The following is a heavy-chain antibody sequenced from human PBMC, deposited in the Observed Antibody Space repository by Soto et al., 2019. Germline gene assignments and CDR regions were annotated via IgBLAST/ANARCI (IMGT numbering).Heavy chain of an antibody. CDR1: GYSLSGYY. CDR3: AAEVYYGSGSYYNSLGY. Sequence: GASVKVSCKASGYSLSGYYLHWVRQAPGQGPEWMGWINPNSGGTKYVQKFQGRVTITRDMSTSTAYMELSSLRSEDTAVYYCAAEVYYGSGSYYNSLGYWCQGTLVTVSS. CDR2: INPNSGGT. J-gene: IGHJ4*02. V-gene: IGHV1-2*02. D-gene: IGHD3-10*01.